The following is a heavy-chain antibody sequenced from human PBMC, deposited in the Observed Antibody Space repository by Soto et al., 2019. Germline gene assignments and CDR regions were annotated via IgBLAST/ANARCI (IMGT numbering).Heavy chain of an antibody. CDR2: ISAYNGNT. V-gene: IGHV1-18*04. D-gene: IGHD6-13*01. Sequence: QVQLVQSGSERKKPGASVKVSCKASGYTFTSYGISWVRQAPGQGLEWMGWISAYNGNTNHAQKLQGRVTMTPDTSSSTAYIELRILRSDDTAVYYCARDSQDSSSPDFWGQRALVTVSS. CDR1: GYTFTSYG. CDR3: ARDSQDSSSPDF. J-gene: IGHJ4*02.